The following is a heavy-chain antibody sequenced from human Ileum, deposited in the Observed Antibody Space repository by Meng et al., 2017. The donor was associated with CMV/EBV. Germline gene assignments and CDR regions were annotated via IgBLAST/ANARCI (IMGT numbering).Heavy chain of an antibody. D-gene: IGHD2-15*01. J-gene: IGHJ5*02. CDR3: VTDHRSDGSSYSLDP. V-gene: IGHV1-3*01. CDR2: ITACIFYR. CDR1: GYNSFNFA. Sequence: QVQLVRSGAEVEVPGAAVQVSCNASGYNSFNFAVHWWRQAPGQRLEWMGWITACIFYRQYTQKFQCRVTITRDTAANTAYMELIRLRSATTAVYYVVTDHRSDGSSYSLDPWGQGTLVTVSS.